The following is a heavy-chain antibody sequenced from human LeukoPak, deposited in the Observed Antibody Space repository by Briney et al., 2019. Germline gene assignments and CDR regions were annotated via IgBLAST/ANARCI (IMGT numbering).Heavy chain of an antibody. CDR2: ISSSGSTI. V-gene: IGHV3-11*04. CDR1: GFTFSDYY. CDR3: AKPISTMIVVNDY. J-gene: IGHJ4*02. D-gene: IGHD3-22*01. Sequence: PGGSLRLSCAASGFTFSDYYMSWIRQAPGKGLEWVSYISSSGSTIYYADSVKGRFTISRDNSKNTLYLQMNSLRAEDTAVYYCAKPISTMIVVNDYWGQGTLVTVSS.